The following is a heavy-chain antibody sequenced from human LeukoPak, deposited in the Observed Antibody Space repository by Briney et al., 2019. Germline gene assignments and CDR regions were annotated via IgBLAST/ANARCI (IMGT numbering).Heavy chain of an antibody. V-gene: IGHV1-18*01. CDR2: ISAYNGNT. D-gene: IGHD2-2*01. Sequence: ASVKVSCKASGYTFTSYGISWVRQAPGQGLEWMGWISAYNGNTNYAQKLQGRVTMTTDTSTSTAYMELRSLRSDDTAVYYCARGRRYCSRTSCYSFDYWGQGTLVTVSS. CDR1: GYTFTSYG. J-gene: IGHJ4*02. CDR3: ARGRRYCSRTSCYSFDY.